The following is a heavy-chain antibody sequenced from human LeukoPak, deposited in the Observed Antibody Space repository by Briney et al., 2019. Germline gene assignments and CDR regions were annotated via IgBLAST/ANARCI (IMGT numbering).Heavy chain of an antibody. J-gene: IGHJ4*02. D-gene: IGHD3-3*01. CDR3: ARGGVVTRFFDF. CDR1: GFTYSSYA. V-gene: IGHV3-23*01. CDR2: ISGSGGNT. Sequence: PGGSLRLFCGASGFTYSSYAMSWARHAPGKGLEWVSAISGSGGNTYYADSVKGRFTISRDNSKNTLYLQMNSLRAEDTAVYYCARGGVVTRFFDFWGQGALVTVSS.